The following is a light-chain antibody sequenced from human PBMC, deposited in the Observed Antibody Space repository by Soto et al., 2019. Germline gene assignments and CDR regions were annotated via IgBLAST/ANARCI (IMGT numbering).Light chain of an antibody. V-gene: IGKV3-15*01. CDR2: GAL. CDR3: QQYDNWPLT. CDR1: QSVRDN. J-gene: IGKJ4*01. Sequence: EIVMTQSPATLSVSPGERATLSCRASQSVRDNLAWYQQKPGQAPRLLIYGALTRATGIPARFSGSGSGTEFTLTISSLQSEDFAVYYCQQYDNWPLTFGGGTKVENK.